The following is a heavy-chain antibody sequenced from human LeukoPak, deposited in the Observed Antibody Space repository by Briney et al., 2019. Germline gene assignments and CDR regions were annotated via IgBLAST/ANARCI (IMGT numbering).Heavy chain of an antibody. CDR1: GFTFSSYA. CDR2: ISGSGGST. CDR3: AKLVVVRGYFDY. Sequence: PGGSLRLSCAASGFTFSSYAMSWVRQAPGKGLEWVSAISGSGGSTYYADSVKGRFTISRDNSKNTLCLQMNSLRAEDTAVYYCAKLVVVRGYFDYWGQGTLVTVSS. J-gene: IGHJ4*02. V-gene: IGHV3-23*01. D-gene: IGHD3-22*01.